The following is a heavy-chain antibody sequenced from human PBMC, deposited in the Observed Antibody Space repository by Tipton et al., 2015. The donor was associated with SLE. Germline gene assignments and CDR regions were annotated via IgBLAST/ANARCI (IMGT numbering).Heavy chain of an antibody. J-gene: IGHJ6*03. V-gene: IGHV4-59*02. Sequence: TLSLTCSVSGGSVTTYYWSWVRQPPGKGLEWLGFVYHSGTTGYNPSLSNRLTLSLDTSRNHFSLKLTSVTAADTAVYYCARVPAVYYYYMDVWGKGTTVTVS. CDR1: GGSVTTYY. D-gene: IGHD2-2*01. CDR2: VYHSGTT. CDR3: ARVPAVYYYYMDV.